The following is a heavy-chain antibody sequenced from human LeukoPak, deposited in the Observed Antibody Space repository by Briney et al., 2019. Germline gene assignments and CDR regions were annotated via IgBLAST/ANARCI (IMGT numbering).Heavy chain of an antibody. D-gene: IGHD3-3*01. Sequence: GESLKISCKGSGYSFTSYWIGWVRQMPGKGLEWMGIIYPGDSDTRYSPSFQGQVTISADKSISTAYLQWSSLKASDTAMYYCARVRMGRFLGWLLFDYWGQGTLVTVSS. CDR3: ARVRMGRFLGWLLFDY. J-gene: IGHJ4*02. V-gene: IGHV5-51*01. CDR1: GYSFTSYW. CDR2: IYPGDSDT.